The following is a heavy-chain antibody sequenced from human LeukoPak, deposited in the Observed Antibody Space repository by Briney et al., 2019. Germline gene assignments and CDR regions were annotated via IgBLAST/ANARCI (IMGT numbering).Heavy chain of an antibody. J-gene: IGHJ3*02. CDR1: GDSVSSSNYY. V-gene: IGHV4-61*01. D-gene: IGHD3-22*01. Sequence: PSETLSLTCTVSGDSVSSSNYYWAWIRQPPGKGLEWIGNIYYSGRTNYNPSLKSRVTISVDTSKNQLSLKLNSVTAADTAVYYCARDHHSSGYGFDIWGQGTMVTVSS. CDR3: ARDHHSSGYGFDI. CDR2: IYYSGRT.